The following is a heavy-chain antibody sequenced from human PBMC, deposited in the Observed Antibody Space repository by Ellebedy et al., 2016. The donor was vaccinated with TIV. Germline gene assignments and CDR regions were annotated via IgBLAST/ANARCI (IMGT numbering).Heavy chain of an antibody. CDR3: ARIGEPNHYYDSSGYHYRSAIAGAFDI. V-gene: IGHV3-33*01. CDR1: GFTFSTHV. D-gene: IGHD3-22*01. CDR2: VWYDESTK. Sequence: PGGSLRLSCAASGFTFSTHVIHWVRQAPGKGLEWVAVVWYDESTKNYADSVKGRFSISRDNSKNSLYLQMNSLRAEDTAVYYCARIGEPNHYYDSSGYHYRSAIAGAFDIWGQGTMVTVSS. J-gene: IGHJ3*02.